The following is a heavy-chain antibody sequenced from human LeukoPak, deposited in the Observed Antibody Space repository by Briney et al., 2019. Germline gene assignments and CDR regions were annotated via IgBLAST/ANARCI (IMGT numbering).Heavy chain of an antibody. J-gene: IGHJ4*02. CDR3: ARAPYCTNGVCYGEFDY. CDR1: GGSISSYY. D-gene: IGHD2-8*01. Sequence: SETLSLTCTVSGGSISSYYWSWIRQPPGKGLEWIGYIYYSGSTNYNPSLKSRVTISVDTSKNQFSLKLSSVTAADTAVYYCARAPYCTNGVCYGEFDYWGQGTLVTVSS. V-gene: IGHV4-59*01. CDR2: IYYSGST.